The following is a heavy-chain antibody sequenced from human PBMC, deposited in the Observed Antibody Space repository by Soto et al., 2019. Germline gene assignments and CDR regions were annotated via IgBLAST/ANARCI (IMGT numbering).Heavy chain of an antibody. CDR1: GYRFTNYW. Sequence: GESQKISCKGSGYRFTNYWIGWVRQMPGKGLEWMGIIYPGNSDTRYSPSFQGQVTTSADKSISTAYLQWGSLKASDTAIYYCAKLGFGDWHVFDIWGQGTRVPVSS. CDR3: AKLGFGDWHVFDI. D-gene: IGHD2-21*02. J-gene: IGHJ3*02. CDR2: IYPGNSDT. V-gene: IGHV5-51*01.